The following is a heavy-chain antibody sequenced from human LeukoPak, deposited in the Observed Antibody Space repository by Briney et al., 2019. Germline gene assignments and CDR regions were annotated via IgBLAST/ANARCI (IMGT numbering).Heavy chain of an antibody. Sequence: GGSLRLSCAASGVTFSGHEMNWVRQTPGKGLEWLSYISTTGSTIYYADSVKGRFTISRDNAKTSLYLQMNSLRAEDTAIYYCARADPYGDSTPDYWGQGTPVTVSS. V-gene: IGHV3-48*03. CDR2: ISTTGSTI. CDR3: ARADPYGDSTPDY. D-gene: IGHD4-17*01. CDR1: GVTFSGHE. J-gene: IGHJ4*02.